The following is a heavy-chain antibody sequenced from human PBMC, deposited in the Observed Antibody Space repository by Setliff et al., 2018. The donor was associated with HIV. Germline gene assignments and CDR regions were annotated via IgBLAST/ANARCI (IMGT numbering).Heavy chain of an antibody. CDR3: ARVYKYTYDY. CDR1: GFTFSAYW. V-gene: IGHV3-7*01. D-gene: IGHD1-1*01. Sequence: GGSLSLSCAASGFTFSAYWMSWVRQAPGKGLERVANIKPDGSDKCYVDSVKGRFTISRDNAKNSVYLEMNRLRDEDTALYYCARVYKYTYDYWGQGTQVTVSS. CDR2: IKPDGSDK. J-gene: IGHJ4*02.